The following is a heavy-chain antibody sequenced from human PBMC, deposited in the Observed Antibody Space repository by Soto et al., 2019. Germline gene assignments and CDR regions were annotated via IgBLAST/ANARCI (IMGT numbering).Heavy chain of an antibody. J-gene: IGHJ4*02. Sequence: ASVKVSCRASGYTFTSYGISWVRQAPGQGLEWMGWISAYNGNTNYAQKLQGRVTMTTDTSTSTAYMELRSLRSDDTAVYYCAIPFEYQLPRDYWGQGTLVTVSS. CDR1: GYTFTSYG. D-gene: IGHD2-2*01. V-gene: IGHV1-18*04. CDR2: ISAYNGNT. CDR3: AIPFEYQLPRDY.